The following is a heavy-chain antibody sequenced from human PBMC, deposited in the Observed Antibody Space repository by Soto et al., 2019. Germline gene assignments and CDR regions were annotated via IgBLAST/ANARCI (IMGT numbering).Heavy chain of an antibody. CDR2: ISAYNGNT. V-gene: IGHV1-18*04. CDR3: ARVPANYDYVWGSYRSPFYFDY. D-gene: IGHD3-16*02. Sequence: ASVKVSCKASGYTFTSYGISWVRQAPGQGLEWMGWISAYNGNTNYAQKLQGRVTMTTDTSTSTAYMELRSLRSDDTAVYYCARVPANYDYVWGSYRSPFYFDYWGQGTLVTVSS. CDR1: GYTFTSYG. J-gene: IGHJ4*02.